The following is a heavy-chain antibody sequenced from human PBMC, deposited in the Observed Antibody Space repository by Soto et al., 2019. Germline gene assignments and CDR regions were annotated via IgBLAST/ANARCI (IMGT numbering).Heavy chain of an antibody. Sequence: GESLKISCKGFGYSFTSYWIGWVRQMPGKGLEWMGIIYPGDSDTRYSPSFQGQVTISADKSISTAYLQWSSLKASDTAMYYCARQTAPVNGPFDYWGQGTLVTVSS. J-gene: IGHJ4*02. V-gene: IGHV5-51*01. D-gene: IGHD2-8*01. CDR3: ARQTAPVNGPFDY. CDR2: IYPGDSDT. CDR1: GYSFTSYW.